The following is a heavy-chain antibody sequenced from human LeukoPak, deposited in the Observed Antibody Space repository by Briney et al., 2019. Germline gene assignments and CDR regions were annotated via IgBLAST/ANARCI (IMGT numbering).Heavy chain of an antibody. Sequence: PGGSLRLSCAASGITVNTNYMSWVRQAPGKGLEWVSIIYSGGATFYADSVKGRFTISRESSKNTLWLQMNSLTAEDTAVYYCTSGSGSYKGAGFDYWGQGTLVTVSS. V-gene: IGHV3-66*01. J-gene: IGHJ4*02. CDR1: GITVNTNY. CDR2: IYSGGAT. D-gene: IGHD1-26*01. CDR3: TSGSGSYKGAGFDY.